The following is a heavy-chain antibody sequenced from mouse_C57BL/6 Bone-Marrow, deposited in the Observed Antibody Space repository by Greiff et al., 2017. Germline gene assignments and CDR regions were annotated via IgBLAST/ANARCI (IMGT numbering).Heavy chain of an antibody. J-gene: IGHJ1*03. CDR1: GFTFSSYG. D-gene: IGHD4-1*01. CDR3: ASRTGTGYVDV. V-gene: IGHV5-6*01. Sequence: EVQLQQSGGDLVKPGGSLKLSCAASGFTFSSYGMSWVRQTPDQRLEWVATISSGGSYTYYPDSVKGRFTISRDNAKDTLYLQMSSLKSEDTAMYYSASRTGTGYVDVGGTGTTVTVSS. CDR2: ISSGGSYT.